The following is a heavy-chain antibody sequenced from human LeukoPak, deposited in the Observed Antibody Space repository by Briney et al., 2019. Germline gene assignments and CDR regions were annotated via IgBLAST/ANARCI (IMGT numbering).Heavy chain of an antibody. Sequence: SQTLSLTCAVSGGSLSGGGFSWSWLRQPPGKGLEWIGYIYHSGSTYYNPSLKSRVTISVDRSKNQFSLKLSSVTAADTAVYYCARRRIAAPRTSVLWFDPWGQGTLVTVSS. J-gene: IGHJ5*02. CDR2: IYHSGST. D-gene: IGHD6-13*01. CDR1: GGSLSGGGFS. CDR3: ARRRIAAPRTSVLWFDP. V-gene: IGHV4-30-2*01.